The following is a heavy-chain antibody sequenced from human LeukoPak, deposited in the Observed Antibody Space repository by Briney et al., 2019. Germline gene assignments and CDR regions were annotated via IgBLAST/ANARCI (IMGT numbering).Heavy chain of an antibody. J-gene: IGHJ5*02. V-gene: IGHV3-23*01. CDR1: GFTFSSYS. D-gene: IGHD6-25*01. Sequence: GGSLRLSCAASGFTFSSYSMNWVRQAPGKGLEWVSDISGSGGNTYYADSVKGRFTISRDNSKNTLYLQMNSLRAEDTAVYYCAKDQRRFDPRGQGTLVTVSS. CDR2: ISGSGGNT. CDR3: AKDQRRFDP.